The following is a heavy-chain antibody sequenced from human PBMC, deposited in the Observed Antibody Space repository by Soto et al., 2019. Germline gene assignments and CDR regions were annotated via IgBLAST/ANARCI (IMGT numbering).Heavy chain of an antibody. Sequence: GGSLRLSCAASGFTFSSYAMSWVRQAPGKGLEWVSAISGSGGSTYYADSVKGRFTISRDNSKNTLYLQMNSLRAEDTAVYYCAKEPSHSSGWYFISWFDPWGQGTLVTVSS. V-gene: IGHV3-23*01. CDR3: AKEPSHSSGWYFISWFDP. D-gene: IGHD6-19*01. J-gene: IGHJ5*02. CDR2: ISGSGGST. CDR1: GFTFSSYA.